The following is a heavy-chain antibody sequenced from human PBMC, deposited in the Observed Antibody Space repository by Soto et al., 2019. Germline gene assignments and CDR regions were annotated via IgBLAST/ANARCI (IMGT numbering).Heavy chain of an antibody. Sequence: GESLKISCKGSGYSFTSYWIGWVRQMPGKGLEWMGIIYPGDSDTRYSPSFQGQVTISADKSISTAYLQWSSLKASDTAMYYCARVDTVRGNYYYYGMDVWGQGTTVTVSS. CDR3: ARVDTVRGNYYYYGMDV. CDR2: IYPGDSDT. CDR1: GYSFTSYW. V-gene: IGHV5-51*01. J-gene: IGHJ6*02. D-gene: IGHD5-18*01.